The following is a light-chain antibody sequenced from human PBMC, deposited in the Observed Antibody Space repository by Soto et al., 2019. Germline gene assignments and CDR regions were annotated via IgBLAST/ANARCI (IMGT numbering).Light chain of an antibody. V-gene: IGLV1-40*01. J-gene: IGLJ2*01. Sequence: QSVLTQPPSVSGAPGQRVTISSTGSSSNIGAGYDVHWYQQLPGTAPKLLIYGNSNRPSGVPDRFSGSKSGTSASLAITGLQAEDEADYYCQFYDSSLSGWKVFGGGTKLTVL. CDR2: GNS. CDR3: QFYDSSLSGWKV. CDR1: SSNIGAGYD.